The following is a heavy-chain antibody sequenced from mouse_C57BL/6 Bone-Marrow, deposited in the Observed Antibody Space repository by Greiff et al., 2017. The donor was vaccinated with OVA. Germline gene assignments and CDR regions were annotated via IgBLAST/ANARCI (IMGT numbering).Heavy chain of an antibody. CDR3: ARDRSTTVVAFYYYAMDY. CDR2: ISDGGSYT. CDR1: GFTFSSYA. V-gene: IGHV5-4*01. J-gene: IGHJ4*01. Sequence: EVMLVESGGGLVKPGGSLKLSCAASGFTFSSYAMSWVRQTPEKRLEWVATISDGGSYTYYPDNVKGRFTISRDNAKNNLYLQMSHLKTEDTAMYYCARDRSTTVVAFYYYAMDYWGQGTSVTVSS. D-gene: IGHD1-1*01.